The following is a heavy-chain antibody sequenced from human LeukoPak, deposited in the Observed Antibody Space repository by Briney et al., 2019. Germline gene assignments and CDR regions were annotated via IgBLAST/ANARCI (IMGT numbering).Heavy chain of an antibody. J-gene: IGHJ4*02. CDR2: IKSKTDGGTT. D-gene: IGHD2/OR15-2a*01. CDR3: TTGFSTGN. V-gene: IGHV3-15*01. CDR1: GITVSDAW. Sequence: GGSLRLSCAASGITVSDAWMSWVRQAPGKGLEWVGRIKSKTDGGTTDYAAPAKGRFTVSRDDSKNTLYLQMNSLRTEDTALYYCTTGFSTGNWGQGTLVTVSS.